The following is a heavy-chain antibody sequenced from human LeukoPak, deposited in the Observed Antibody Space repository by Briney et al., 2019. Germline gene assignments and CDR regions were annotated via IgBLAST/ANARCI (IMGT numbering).Heavy chain of an antibody. Sequence: GASVKVSCKASGYTFTGYYMHWVRQAPGQGPEWMGWINPNSGGTNYAQKFQGRVTMTRDTSISTAYMELSRLRSDDTAVYYCARRIAAAGTSWFDPWGQGTLVTVSS. CDR3: ARRIAAAGTSWFDP. V-gene: IGHV1-2*02. CDR1: GYTFTGYY. CDR2: INPNSGGT. J-gene: IGHJ5*02. D-gene: IGHD6-13*01.